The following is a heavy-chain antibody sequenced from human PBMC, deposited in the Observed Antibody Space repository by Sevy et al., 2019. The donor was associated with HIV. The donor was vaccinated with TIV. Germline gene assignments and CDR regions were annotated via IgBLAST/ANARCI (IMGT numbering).Heavy chain of an antibody. D-gene: IGHD2-2*01. CDR3: ARDCSSTSCLWGMDD. V-gene: IGHV3-7*03. CDR1: GFTFRSYW. CDR2: IKLDGSEK. J-gene: IGHJ6*02. Sequence: GGSLRLSCVASGFTFRSYWMSWVRQAPGKGLEWVANIKLDGSEKYYVYSVKGRFTISRDNAKNSLYLQMNSLRAEDTAVYYCARDCSSTSCLWGMDDWGQGTTVTVSS.